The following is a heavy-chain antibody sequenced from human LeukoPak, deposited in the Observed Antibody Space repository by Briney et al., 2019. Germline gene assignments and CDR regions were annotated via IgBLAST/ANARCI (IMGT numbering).Heavy chain of an antibody. V-gene: IGHV3-11*01. D-gene: IGHD1-26*01. J-gene: IGHJ4*02. Sequence: AGGSLRLSCAASGFTFSDYYMSWIRQAPGKGLEWVSYISSSGSTIYYADSVKGRFTISRDNAKNSLYLQMNSLKTEDTAVYYCTTLYSGSYSDYWGQGTLVTVSS. CDR1: GFTFSDYY. CDR3: TTLYSGSYSDY. CDR2: ISSSGSTI.